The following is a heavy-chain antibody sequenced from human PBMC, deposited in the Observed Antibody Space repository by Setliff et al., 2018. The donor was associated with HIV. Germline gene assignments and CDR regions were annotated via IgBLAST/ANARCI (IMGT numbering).Heavy chain of an antibody. CDR3: VCPPRPTPTPEDY. D-gene: IGHD6-6*01. J-gene: IGHJ4*02. Sequence: GGSLRLSCAASGFTFSSYSMNWVRQAPGKGLEWVSSISSGSNKYYADSVKGRFTISRDNSKNTLYLQMNSLRAEDTAVYYCVCPPRPTPTPEDYWGQGTLVTVSS. CDR2: ISSGSNK. CDR1: GFTFSSYS. V-gene: IGHV3-21*01.